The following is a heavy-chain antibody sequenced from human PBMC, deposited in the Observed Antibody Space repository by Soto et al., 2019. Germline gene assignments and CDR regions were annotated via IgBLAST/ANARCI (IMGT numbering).Heavy chain of an antibody. Sequence: QVQLQQWGAGLLKPSETLSLTCAVYGGSFSGYYWSWIRQPPGKGLEWIGEINHSGSTNYNPSLKSRVTISVDTSKNQSSLKLSSVTAADTAVYYCARSTPYYFDYWGRGTLVTVSS. V-gene: IGHV4-34*01. CDR3: ARSTPYYFDY. CDR2: INHSGST. J-gene: IGHJ4*02. CDR1: GGSFSGYY. D-gene: IGHD4-17*01.